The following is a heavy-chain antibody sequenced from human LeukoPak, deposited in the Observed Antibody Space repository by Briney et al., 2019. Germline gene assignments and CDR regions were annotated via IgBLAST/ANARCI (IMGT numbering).Heavy chain of an antibody. CDR1: GFTVCTKY. J-gene: IGHJ2*01. V-gene: IGHV3-53*01. CDR3: ARVGVHFHWNLDL. CDR2: IYSGGTT. D-gene: IGHD3-10*01. Sequence: PLGSLRLSPAPSGFTVCTKYMNCVCQAPRKGLEWGSLIYSGGTTSYADSAKGRFTTSRDTSKNTMSLLMKCLRAEDTAVYFCARVGVHFHWNLDLWGRGNLVTVSS.